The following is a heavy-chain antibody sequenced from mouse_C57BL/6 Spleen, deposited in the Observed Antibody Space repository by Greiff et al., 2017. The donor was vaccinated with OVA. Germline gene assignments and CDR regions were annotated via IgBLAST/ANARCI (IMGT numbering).Heavy chain of an antibody. CDR3: ARSRGSPYAMDY. D-gene: IGHD1-1*02. CDR2: IHPNSGST. CDR1: GYTFTSYW. V-gene: IGHV1-64*01. J-gene: IGHJ4*01. Sequence: QVQLQQPGAELVKPGASVKLSCKASGYTFTSYWMHWVKQRPGQGLEWIGMIHPNSGSTNYNEKFKSKATLTVDKSSSTAYMQLSSLTSEDSAVYYCARSRGSPYAMDYWGQGTSVTVSS.